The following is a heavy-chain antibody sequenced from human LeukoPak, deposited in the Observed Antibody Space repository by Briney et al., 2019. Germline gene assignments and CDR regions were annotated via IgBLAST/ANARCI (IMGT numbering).Heavy chain of an antibody. J-gene: IGHJ4*02. D-gene: IGHD4-17*01. V-gene: IGHV3-53*01. CDR1: GFTFRSFS. CDR3: ARRAGEYSHPYDY. Sequence: GGSLRLSCASSGFTFRSFSMHWVRQAPGKGLEWVSFIYSGGNTHYSDSVKGRFTISRDNSKNTLYLQMNSLRADDTAVYYCARRAGEYSHPYDYWGQGTLVTVSS. CDR2: IYSGGNT.